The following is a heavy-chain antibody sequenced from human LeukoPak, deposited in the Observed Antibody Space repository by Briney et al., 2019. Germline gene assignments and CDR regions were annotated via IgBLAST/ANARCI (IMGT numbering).Heavy chain of an antibody. V-gene: IGHV4-39*01. J-gene: IGHJ1*01. CDR1: GGSITSGSYC. CDR2: TYYSGSA. CDR3: VRRLAAQSWMALPH. Sequence: PSETLSLTCTVSGGSITSGSYCWGWIRQPPGRGLEWIASTYYSGSAYYNPSLKGRVTISVDTSNNQFSLNFNSVTAADTAIYYCVRRLAAQSWMALPHWGQGHLVIVSS. D-gene: IGHD5-24*01.